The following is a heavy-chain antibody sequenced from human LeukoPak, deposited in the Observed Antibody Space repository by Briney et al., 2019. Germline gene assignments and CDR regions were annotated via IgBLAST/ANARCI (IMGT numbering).Heavy chain of an antibody. D-gene: IGHD5-18*01. CDR2: ISHSGRT. Sequence: SETLSLTCTVFGGSISSYYWSWIRQPPGKGLEWIGYISHSGRTNYNPSLKSRVTMSVDRSKTQFSLRLTSVTAADTAVYFCARGYIYGPPFDYWGQGTLVTVSS. CDR3: ARGYIYGPPFDY. CDR1: GGSISSYY. J-gene: IGHJ4*02. V-gene: IGHV4-59*12.